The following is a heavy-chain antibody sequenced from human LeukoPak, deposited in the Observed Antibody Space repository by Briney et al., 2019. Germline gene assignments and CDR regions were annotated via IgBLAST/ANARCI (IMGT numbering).Heavy chain of an antibody. Sequence: LSLTCTVSGASVSGTYWSWVRQPPGKGLEWVSGISWNSGSIGYADSVKGRFTISRDNAKNSLYLQMNSLRAEDTALYYCAKGHGHYYYYGMDVWGQGTTVTVSS. J-gene: IGHJ6*02. CDR1: GASVSGTY. D-gene: IGHD3/OR15-3a*01. V-gene: IGHV3-9*01. CDR2: ISWNSGSI. CDR3: AKGHGHYYYYGMDV.